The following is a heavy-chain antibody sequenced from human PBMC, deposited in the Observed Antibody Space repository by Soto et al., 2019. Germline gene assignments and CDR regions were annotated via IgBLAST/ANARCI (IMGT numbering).Heavy chain of an antibody. CDR1: GGSISSGGYS. CDR3: ARNVLRYFDWSFDD. Sequence: SETLSLTCAVSGGSISSGGYSWSWIRQPPGKGLEWIGYIYHSGSTYYNPSLKSRVTISVDRSKNQFSLKLSSVTAADTAVYYCARNVLRYFDWSFDDWGQGTLVTVSS. V-gene: IGHV4-30-2*01. J-gene: IGHJ4*02. CDR2: IYHSGST. D-gene: IGHD3-9*01.